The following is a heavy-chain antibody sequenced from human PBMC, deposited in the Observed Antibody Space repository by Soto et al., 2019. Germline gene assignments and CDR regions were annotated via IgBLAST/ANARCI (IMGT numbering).Heavy chain of an antibody. J-gene: IGHJ5*02. CDR1: DGCVSRYD. Sequence: PSETLSLSCTVSDGCVSRYDWTWIRQPPGKGLEGIGYIYYSGSTNCNPSLKSRVTISVDTSKRQFSLKLSSVTAADTAVYYWARERARNNWFDPWGQGTLVTVSS. CDR2: IYYSGST. CDR3: ARERARNNWFDP. V-gene: IGHV4-59*02.